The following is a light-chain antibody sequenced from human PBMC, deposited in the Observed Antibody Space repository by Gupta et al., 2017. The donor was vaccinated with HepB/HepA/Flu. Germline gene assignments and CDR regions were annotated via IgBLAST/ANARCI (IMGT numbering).Light chain of an antibody. CDR3: LQANSFPLT. V-gene: IGKV1-12*01. CDR1: QGISSW. CDR2: AAS. Sequence: QTTQSPSSVSASVGDRVTITCRASQGISSWLAWYQQKPGKGPKLLIYAASSLQSGVPSRFRASGSGTAFTLTISSLPPQDFATYYCLQANSFPLTFGGGTKVEIK. J-gene: IGKJ4*01.